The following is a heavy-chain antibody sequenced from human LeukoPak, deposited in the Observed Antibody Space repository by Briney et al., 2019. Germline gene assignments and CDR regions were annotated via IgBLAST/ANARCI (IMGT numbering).Heavy chain of an antibody. CDR3: AREWSTMIVALYYFDY. Sequence: SGGSLRLSCAASGFTFSSYAMSWVRQAPGKGLEWVSAISGSGGSTYYADSVKGRFTISRDNAKNSLYLQMNSLRAEDTAVYYCAREWSTMIVALYYFDYWGQGTLVTVSS. D-gene: IGHD3-22*01. V-gene: IGHV3-23*01. J-gene: IGHJ4*02. CDR1: GFTFSSYA. CDR2: ISGSGGST.